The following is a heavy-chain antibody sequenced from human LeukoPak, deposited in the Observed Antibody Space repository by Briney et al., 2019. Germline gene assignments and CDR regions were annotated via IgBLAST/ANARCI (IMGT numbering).Heavy chain of an antibody. CDR2: IIPIFGTA. J-gene: IGHJ1*01. V-gene: IGHV1-69*13. Sequence: SVKVSCKASGGTFISYAISWVRQAPGQGLEWMGGIIPIFGTANYAQKFQGRVTITADESTSTAYMELSSLRSEDTAVYYCARDHDYYGSGSFQYWGQGTLVTVSS. CDR1: GGTFISYA. D-gene: IGHD3-10*01. CDR3: ARDHDYYGSGSFQY.